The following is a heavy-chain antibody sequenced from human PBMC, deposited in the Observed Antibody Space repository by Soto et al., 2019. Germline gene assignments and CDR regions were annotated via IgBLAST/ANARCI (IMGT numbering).Heavy chain of an antibody. CDR2: ISWNSGSI. D-gene: IGHD2-15*01. J-gene: IGHJ2*01. Sequence: GGSLRLSCAASGFTFDDYAMHWVRQAPGKGLEWVSGISWNSGSIGYADSVKVRFTISRDNAKNSLYLQMNSLRAEDTTLYYSAKGYCSGGSCYWYFDLWGRGTLVTVSS. CDR3: AKGYCSGGSCYWYFDL. CDR1: GFTFDDYA. V-gene: IGHV3-9*01.